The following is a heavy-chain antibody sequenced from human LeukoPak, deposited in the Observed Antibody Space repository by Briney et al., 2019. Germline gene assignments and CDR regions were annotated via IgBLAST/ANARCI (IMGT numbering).Heavy chain of an antibody. Sequence: ASVKVSCTASGYTFTGYYMHWVRQAPGQGLEWMGWINPNSGGTNYAQKFQGRVTMTRDTSISTAYMDLSRLKSDDTAVYYCASGGYHYDSSGYYRFDHWGQGTLVTVSS. CDR3: ASGGYHYDSSGYYRFDH. CDR2: INPNSGGT. V-gene: IGHV1-2*02. J-gene: IGHJ4*02. D-gene: IGHD3-22*01. CDR1: GYTFTGYY.